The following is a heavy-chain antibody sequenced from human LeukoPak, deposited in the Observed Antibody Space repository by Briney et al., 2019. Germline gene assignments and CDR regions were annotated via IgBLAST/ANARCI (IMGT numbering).Heavy chain of an antibody. CDR3: ARGSVQLWVGYYYYYYGMDV. CDR1: GGSFSGYY. Sequence: PSETLSLTCAVYGGSFSGYYWSWLRQPPGKGLEWIGEINHSGSTNYNPSLKSRVTISVDTSKNQFSLKLCSVTAADTAVYYCARGSVQLWVGYYYYYYGMDVWGQGTTVTVSS. CDR2: INHSGST. D-gene: IGHD5-18*01. J-gene: IGHJ6*02. V-gene: IGHV4-34*01.